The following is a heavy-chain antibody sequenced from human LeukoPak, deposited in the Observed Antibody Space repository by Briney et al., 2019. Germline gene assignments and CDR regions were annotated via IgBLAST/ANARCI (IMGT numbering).Heavy chain of an antibody. V-gene: IGHV3-21*01. CDR3: ARGGDYSGWFDP. D-gene: IGHD1-26*01. CDR2: ISSSSSYI. J-gene: IGHJ5*02. Sequence: PGGSLRLSCAASGFTFGSYAMTWVRQAPGKGLEWVSSISSSSSYIYYADSVKGRFTISRDNAKNSLYLQMNYLRAEDTAVYYCARGGDYSGWFDPWGRGTLVTVSS. CDR1: GFTFGSYA.